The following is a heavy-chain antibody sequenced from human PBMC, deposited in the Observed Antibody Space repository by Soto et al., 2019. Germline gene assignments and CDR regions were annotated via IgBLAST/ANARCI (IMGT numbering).Heavy chain of an antibody. J-gene: IGHJ5*02. D-gene: IGHD2-15*01. Sequence: QVQLQESGPGLVKPSETLSLTCTVSGDSINNYYWNWIRQPPGKGLEWIGYIYYSGSTSYNPSLKSRVTISVDTSKNQFSRKLSSVTAADTAVYYCARKYCSGGSCYGWSSWFDPWGQGTLVTVSS. CDR1: GDSINNYY. CDR3: ARKYCSGGSCYGWSSWFDP. V-gene: IGHV4-59*08. CDR2: IYYSGST.